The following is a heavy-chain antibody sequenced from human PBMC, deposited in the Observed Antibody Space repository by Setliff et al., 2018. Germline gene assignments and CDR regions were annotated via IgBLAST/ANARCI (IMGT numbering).Heavy chain of an antibody. CDR1: GGSISPYF. CDR3: ARDRSAYNCGLDV. D-gene: IGHD1-1*01. V-gene: IGHV4-59*01. J-gene: IGHJ6*01. CDR2: VYHSGST. Sequence: PSETLSLTCTVSGGSISPYFWSWVRQSPGKGLQWIGYVYHSGSTNYNPSLKSRVTISVDTSKNQFSLKVKSVTAADTAVYYCARDRSAYNCGLDVWGQGTTVTVSS.